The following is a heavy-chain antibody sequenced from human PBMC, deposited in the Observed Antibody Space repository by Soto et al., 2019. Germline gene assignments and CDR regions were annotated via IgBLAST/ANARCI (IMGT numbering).Heavy chain of an antibody. CDR2: ISSDGGNR. V-gene: IGHV3-30-3*01. Sequence: QVQLVESGGGVVQPGGSRRLSCAASGFTFSRYAIHWLRQAPGKVLEWVAVISSDGGNRFYADAVRGRFTISRDTSKNMVYLQMNRLTVEDTALYSCARYLYAESSDWVDPLGQGTLVTVSS. CDR3: ARYLYAESSDWVDP. D-gene: IGHD2-2*01. J-gene: IGHJ5*02. CDR1: GFTFSRYA.